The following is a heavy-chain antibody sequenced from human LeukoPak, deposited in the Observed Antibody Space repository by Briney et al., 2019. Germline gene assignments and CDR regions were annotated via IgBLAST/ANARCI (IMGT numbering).Heavy chain of an antibody. V-gene: IGHV3-7*01. CDR1: GFTFGSSW. Sequence: GGSLRLSCAASGFTFGSSWMTWVRQVPGEGLEWVANIKYDGGEKYYADSVKGRFTIARDNAKNSVFLQMSGLRAEDTAVYYCARDQSGSLDYWGQGTLVTVSS. D-gene: IGHD1-26*01. CDR3: ARDQSGSLDY. CDR2: IKYDGGEK. J-gene: IGHJ4*02.